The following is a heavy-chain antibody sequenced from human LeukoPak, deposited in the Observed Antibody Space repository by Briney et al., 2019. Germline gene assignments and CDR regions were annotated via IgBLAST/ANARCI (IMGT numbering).Heavy chain of an antibody. J-gene: IGHJ4*02. CDR1: GGSISSHY. V-gene: IGHV4-59*11. CDR2: IYYSGST. CDR3: ARDSRVTGTTS. Sequence: SETLSLTCTVSGGSISSHYWSWIRQPPGKGLEWIGYIYYSGSTNYNPSLKSRVTIPVDTSKNQFSLKLSSVTAADTAVYYCARDSRVTGTTSWGQGTLVTVSS. D-gene: IGHD1-20*01.